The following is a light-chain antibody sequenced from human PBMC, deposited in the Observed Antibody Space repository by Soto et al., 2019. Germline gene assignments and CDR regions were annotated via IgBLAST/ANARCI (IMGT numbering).Light chain of an antibody. CDR1: QGISRY. J-gene: IGKJ3*01. Sequence: AIRMTQSPSSVSASTGDRVTITCRASQGISRYLAWYQQKPGKDPNLLIYVASTLQSGVTSSFNGSGSETDVALSCSWLHSQDCPTYYCQQYYSDAFTFGHGTKLDIK. CDR3: QQYYSDAFT. V-gene: IGKV1-8*01. CDR2: VAS.